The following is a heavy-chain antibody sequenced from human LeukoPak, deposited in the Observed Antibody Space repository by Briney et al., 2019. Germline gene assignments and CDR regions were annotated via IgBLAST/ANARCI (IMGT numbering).Heavy chain of an antibody. CDR2: ISGRGGST. CDR3: AKDPLRYNWNYGATGWFDP. D-gene: IGHD1-7*01. V-gene: IGHV3-23*01. CDR1: GFTFSSYA. J-gene: IGHJ5*02. Sequence: GGSLRLSCAASGFTFSSYAMSWVRQAPGKGLEWVSAISGRGGSTYYADSAKGRFTISRDNSKNTLYLQMNSLRAEDTAVYYCAKDPLRYNWNYGATGWFDPWGQGTLVTVSS.